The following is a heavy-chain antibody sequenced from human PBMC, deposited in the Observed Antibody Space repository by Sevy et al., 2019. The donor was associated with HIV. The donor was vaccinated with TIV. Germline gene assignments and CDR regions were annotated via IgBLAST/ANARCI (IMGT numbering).Heavy chain of an antibody. CDR3: AKFVGVGMENWYFDV. D-gene: IGHD2-21*01. CDR1: GFTFSNYA. Sequence: GGSLRLSCAASGFTFSNYAMSWVRQAPGKGLEWVSTIIKSGDGTYYADSVRGRFTVSRDNSRNTLYLQMNSLRVEDTAVYYCAKFVGVGMENWYFDVWGRGARVTVSS. CDR2: IIKSGDGT. V-gene: IGHV3-23*01. J-gene: IGHJ2*01.